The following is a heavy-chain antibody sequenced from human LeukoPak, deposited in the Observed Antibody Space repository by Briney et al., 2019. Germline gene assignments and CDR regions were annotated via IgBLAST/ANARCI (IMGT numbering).Heavy chain of an antibody. CDR2: IIPIFGTA. J-gene: IGHJ4*02. D-gene: IGHD5-18*01. Sequence: SVKVSCKAYGSTFSSYAISWVPQAPGQGLEWMGGIIPIFGTANYAQKLQGRVTITADESTSTAYMELSSLRSEDTAVYYCARDPGGYSYGYTYWGQGTLVTVSS. CDR3: ARDPGGYSYGYTY. CDR1: GSTFSSYA. V-gene: IGHV1-69*13.